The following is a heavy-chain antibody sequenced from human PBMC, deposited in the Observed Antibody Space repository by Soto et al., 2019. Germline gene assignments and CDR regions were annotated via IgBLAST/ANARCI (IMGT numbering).Heavy chain of an antibody. D-gene: IGHD3-16*01. V-gene: IGHV4-31*03. CDR3: ARDRIMLTFGGGSGEWGIDS. CDR2: FFYSGIS. Sequence: QVQLQESGPGLVKPSQTLSLTCIFSVDSITSGVHYWSGIRKHPGKGRGGIGYFFYSGISYYNPPLQGRVTISVDTSKNQFSLKLSSVTAADTAVYYCARDRIMLTFGGGSGEWGIDSWGQGTLVTVSS. CDR1: VDSITSGVHY. J-gene: IGHJ4*02.